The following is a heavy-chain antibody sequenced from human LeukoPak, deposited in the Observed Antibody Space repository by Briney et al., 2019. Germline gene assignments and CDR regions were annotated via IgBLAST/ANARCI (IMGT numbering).Heavy chain of an antibody. J-gene: IGHJ3*02. V-gene: IGHV1-18*01. Sequence: ASVKVSCKASGYTFTSYGISWVRQAPGQGLEWMGWISAYNGNTNYAQKLQGRVTMTTDTSTSTAYMELRSLRSDDTAVYYCARDLYDFWSGYSGAFDIWGQGTMVTVSS. D-gene: IGHD3-3*01. CDR3: ARDLYDFWSGYSGAFDI. CDR1: GYTFTSYG. CDR2: ISAYNGNT.